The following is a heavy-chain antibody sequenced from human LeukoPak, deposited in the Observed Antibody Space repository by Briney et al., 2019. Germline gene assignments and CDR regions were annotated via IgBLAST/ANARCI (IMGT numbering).Heavy chain of an antibody. D-gene: IGHD5-18*01. CDR2: IKQDGSEK. CDR3: AREAGIPPSTQQWPTSVDF. Sequence: GGSLRLSCVASGFTFSSYWMSWVRQAPGKGLEWVANIKQDGSEKYYVDSVKGRFTISRDNAKNSLYLQMNSLRAEDTAVYYCAREAGIPPSTQQWPTSVDFWGQGTLVTVSS. V-gene: IGHV3-7*05. J-gene: IGHJ4*02. CDR1: GFTFSSYW.